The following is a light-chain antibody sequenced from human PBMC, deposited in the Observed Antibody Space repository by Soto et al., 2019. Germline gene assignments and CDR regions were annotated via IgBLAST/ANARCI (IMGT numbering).Light chain of an antibody. J-gene: IGKJ4*01. CDR3: QQYGSSSPLT. Sequence: EIVLTQSPGTLSLSPGERATLSCRASQSVSSSYLAWYQQKPGQAPKPLIYGASSRATGIPDRFSGSGSGTDFTLTISRLEPEDFAVYYCQQYGSSSPLTFGGGTKVDIK. CDR2: GAS. V-gene: IGKV3-20*01. CDR1: QSVSSSY.